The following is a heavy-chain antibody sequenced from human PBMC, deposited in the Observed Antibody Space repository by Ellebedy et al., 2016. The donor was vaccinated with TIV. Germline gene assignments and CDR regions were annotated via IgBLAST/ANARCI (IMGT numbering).Heavy chain of an antibody. D-gene: IGHD3-3*01. Sequence: GGSLRLXXAASGFTFSSFGMHWVRQAQGKGLEWVALVSHDGNKYYAESVKGRFTVSRDNSKNTLNLQMNSLRAEDSAVYYCAKVDPRYGVAPFDSWGQGTLVIVSS. CDR3: AKVDPRYGVAPFDS. CDR1: GFTFSSFG. CDR2: VSHDGNK. J-gene: IGHJ4*02. V-gene: IGHV3-30*18.